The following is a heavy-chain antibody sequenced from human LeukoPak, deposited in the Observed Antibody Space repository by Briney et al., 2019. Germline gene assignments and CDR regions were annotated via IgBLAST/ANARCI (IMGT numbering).Heavy chain of an antibody. Sequence: ASVTVSCTASGYTFTSYYMHWVRQAPGQGLEWMGIINPSGGSTSYAQKFQGRVTMTRDTSTSTVYMELSSLRSEDTAVYYCARASITIFGVGDYWGQGTLVTVSS. D-gene: IGHD3-3*01. CDR3: ARASITIFGVGDY. CDR1: GYTFTSYY. V-gene: IGHV1-46*01. J-gene: IGHJ4*02. CDR2: INPSGGST.